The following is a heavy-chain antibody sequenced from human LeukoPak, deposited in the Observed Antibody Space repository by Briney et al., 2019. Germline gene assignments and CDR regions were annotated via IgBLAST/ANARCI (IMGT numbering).Heavy chain of an antibody. Sequence: ASVKVSCKASGYTFTGYYMHWVRQAPGQGLEWMGIINPSGGSTSYAQKFQGRVTMTRDTSTSTVYMELSSLRSEDTAVYYCAREDGYCSSTSCYAGDQNQYNWFDPWGQGTMVTVSS. V-gene: IGHV1-46*01. D-gene: IGHD2-2*03. CDR1: GYTFTGYY. J-gene: IGHJ5*02. CDR3: AREDGYCSSTSCYAGDQNQYNWFDP. CDR2: INPSGGST.